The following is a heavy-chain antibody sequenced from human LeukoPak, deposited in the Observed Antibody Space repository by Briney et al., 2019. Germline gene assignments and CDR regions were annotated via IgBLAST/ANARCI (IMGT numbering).Heavy chain of an antibody. CDR3: ARDRCSGGSCYPNWFDP. J-gene: IGHJ5*02. V-gene: IGHV1-2*02. D-gene: IGHD2-15*01. CDR1: GYTFTGYY. Sequence: ASVKVSCKASGYTFTGYYMHWERQAPGQGLEWMGWINPNSGGTNYAQKFQGRVTMTRETYISTAYVELSRLRSDDTAVYYCARDRCSGGSCYPNWFDPWGQGTLVTVSS. CDR2: INPNSGGT.